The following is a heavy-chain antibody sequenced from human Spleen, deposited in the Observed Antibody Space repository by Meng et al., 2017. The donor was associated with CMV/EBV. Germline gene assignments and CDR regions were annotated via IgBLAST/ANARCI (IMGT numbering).Heavy chain of an antibody. CDR3: AIWMA. CDR2: ISPNNGGT. CDR1: GYTFTGQY. J-gene: IGHJ5*02. D-gene: IGHD2-2*03. Sequence: ASVKVSCKASGYTFTGQYLHWARQAPGQGLEWMGWISPNNGGTKYAQKFRGRVILTRDTPIRTAYMELSGLTYDDTAVYYCAIWMAWVQGTLVTVSS. V-gene: IGHV1-2*02.